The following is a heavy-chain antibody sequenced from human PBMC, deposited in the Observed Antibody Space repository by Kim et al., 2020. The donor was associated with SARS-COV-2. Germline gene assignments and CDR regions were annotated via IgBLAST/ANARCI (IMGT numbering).Heavy chain of an antibody. J-gene: IGHJ5*02. CDR3: ARDESGGYQFRFGS. CDR1: GFTFSDYY. CDR2: ISTTSEYT. V-gene: IGHV3-11*06. D-gene: IGHD2-2*01. Sequence: GGSLRLSCEASGFTFSDYYMVWIRQAPGKGLEWLSYISTTSEYTSYGDSVKGRFTISRDNAKNILFLQMNRLGVEDTALYYCARDESGGYQFRFGSWGQG.